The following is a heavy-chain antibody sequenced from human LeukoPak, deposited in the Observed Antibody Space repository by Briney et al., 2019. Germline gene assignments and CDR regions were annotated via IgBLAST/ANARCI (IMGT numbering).Heavy chain of an antibody. V-gene: IGHV4-59*01. J-gene: IGHJ4*02. CDR3: ARALVPYYFDY. Sequence: PSETLSLTCTVSGGSISSYYWSWIRQPPGKELEWIGYIYYSGSTNYNPSLKSRVTISVDTSKNQFSLKLSSVTAADTVVYYCARALVPYYFDYWGQGTLVTVSS. CDR1: GGSISSYY. CDR2: IYYSGST. D-gene: IGHD2-2*01.